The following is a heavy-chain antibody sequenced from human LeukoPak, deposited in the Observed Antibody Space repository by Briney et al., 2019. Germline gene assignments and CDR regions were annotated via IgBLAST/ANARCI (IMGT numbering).Heavy chain of an antibody. CDR2: IYYTGST. D-gene: IGHD4-17*01. J-gene: IGHJ5*02. CDR3: ASGYGDYWFDP. CDR1: GGSISRDF. Sequence: SETLSLTCTVSGGSISRDFWSWIRQPPGKGLEWIGYIYYTGSTNYNPSLKSRVTISIDTSKNQFSLRLSSVTAADTAVYYCASGYGDYWFDPGGKGTLVTVSS. V-gene: IGHV4-59*01.